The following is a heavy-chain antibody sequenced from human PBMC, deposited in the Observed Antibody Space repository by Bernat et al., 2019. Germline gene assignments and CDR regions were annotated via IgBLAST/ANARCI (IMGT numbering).Heavy chain of an antibody. Sequence: EVQLVESGGGLVQPGRSLRLSCAASGFTFDDYAMHWVRQAPGKGLEWVSGISWNSGSIGYADSVKGRFTISRDNAKNSLYLQMNSLRAEDTAVYYCAKTVESGSLDYWGQGTLVTVSS. D-gene: IGHD1-26*01. J-gene: IGHJ4*02. CDR2: ISWNSGSI. CDR1: GFTFDDYA. V-gene: IGHV3-9*01. CDR3: AKTVESGSLDY.